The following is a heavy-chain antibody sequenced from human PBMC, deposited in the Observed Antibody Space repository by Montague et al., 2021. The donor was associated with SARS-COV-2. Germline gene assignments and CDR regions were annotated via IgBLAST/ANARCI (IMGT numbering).Heavy chain of an antibody. CDR1: GGSFIGYY. D-gene: IGHD3-22*01. CDR3: ARAIVDVTMIIVVMTGVEHYFDF. CDR2: INHSGST. Sequence: SETLSLTCAVYGGSFIGYYWSWIRQPPGKGLEWIGDINHSGSTNYNPSLKSRVSISVDTSKNRFSLKLRSVTAADTAVYYCARAIVDVTMIIVVMTGVEHYFDFRGQGTLVTVSS. V-gene: IGHV4-34*01. J-gene: IGHJ4*02.